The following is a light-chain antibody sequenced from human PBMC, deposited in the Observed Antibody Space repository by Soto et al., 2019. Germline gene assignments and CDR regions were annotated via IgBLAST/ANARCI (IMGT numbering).Light chain of an antibody. CDR2: GNN. J-gene: IGLJ2*01. CDR1: TTNIGAGYD. Sequence: QSVLTQPPSVSGAPGQRVIISCTGSTTNIGAGYDVHWYQHLPGTGPKLLIYGNNNRPSVVPDRFSGSKSGTSASLSITGLQAADEADYYCQSYDSSLNVVFGGGTKLTVL. V-gene: IGLV1-40*01. CDR3: QSYDSSLNVV.